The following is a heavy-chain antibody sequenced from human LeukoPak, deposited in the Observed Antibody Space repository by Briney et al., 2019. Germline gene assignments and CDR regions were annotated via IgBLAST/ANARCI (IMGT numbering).Heavy chain of an antibody. CDR2: IKQDGSEK. J-gene: IGHJ4*02. D-gene: IGHD3-10*01. CDR1: GFTFSSYG. Sequence: GGSLRLSCAASGFTFSSYGMSWVRQAPGKGLEWVANIKQDGSEKYYVDSVKGRFTISRDNAKNSLYLQMNSLRAEDTAVYYCSRDKFAKSPRGFHYFDYWGQGTLVTVSS. V-gene: IGHV3-7*01. CDR3: SRDKFAKSPRGFHYFDY.